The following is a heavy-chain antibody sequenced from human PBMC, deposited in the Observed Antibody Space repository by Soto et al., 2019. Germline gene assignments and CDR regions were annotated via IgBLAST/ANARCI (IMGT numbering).Heavy chain of an antibody. J-gene: IGHJ4*02. CDR1: GDTFTSYF. V-gene: IGHV1-46*03. CDR2: INPSGGST. Sequence: SVEASCKACGDTFTSYFMHWVQQAHEQGLEWMGIINPSGGSTIYAQKFQGRVTMTRDTSTSTVYMELSSLRSEDTAVYYCARVYCSGGSCYSIDYWGQGTLVTVSS. D-gene: IGHD2-15*01. CDR3: ARVYCSGGSCYSIDY.